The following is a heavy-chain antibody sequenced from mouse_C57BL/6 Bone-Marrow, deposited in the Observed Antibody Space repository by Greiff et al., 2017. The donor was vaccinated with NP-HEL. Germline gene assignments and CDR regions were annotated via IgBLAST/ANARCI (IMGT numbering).Heavy chain of an antibody. CDR3: ATEYSGSSTPYAMDY. CDR2: IDPANGNT. D-gene: IGHD1-1*01. CDR1: GFNIKNTY. J-gene: IGHJ4*01. V-gene: IGHV14-3*01. Sequence: DVQLQESVAELVRPGASVKLSCTASGFNIKNTYMHWVKQRPEQGLEWIGRIDPANGNTKYAPKFQGKATITADTSSNTAYLQLSSLTSEDTAIYYCATEYSGSSTPYAMDYWGQGTSVTVTS.